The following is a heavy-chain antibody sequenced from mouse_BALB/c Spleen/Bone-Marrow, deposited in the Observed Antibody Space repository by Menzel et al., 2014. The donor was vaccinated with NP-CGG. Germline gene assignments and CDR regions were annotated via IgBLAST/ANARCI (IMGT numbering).Heavy chain of an antibody. CDR3: ARWGYYYAMDY. V-gene: IGHV5-17*02. D-gene: IGHD2-2*01. CDR1: GFTFSSFG. J-gene: IGHJ4*01. CDR2: ISSGSSTV. Sequence: EVQRVESGGGLVQPGGSRKPSCAASGFTFSSFGMHWVRQAPEKGLEWVAYISSGSSTVYYADKVMGRFTISRDNPKNTLFLQMTSLRSEDTAMYYCARWGYYYAMDYWGQGTSVTVSS.